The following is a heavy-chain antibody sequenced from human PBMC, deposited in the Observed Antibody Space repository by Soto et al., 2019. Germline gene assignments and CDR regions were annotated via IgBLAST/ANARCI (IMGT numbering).Heavy chain of an antibody. D-gene: IGHD6-19*01. CDR3: ARKDGSALYYFDY. J-gene: IGHJ4*02. V-gene: IGHV5-51*01. Sequence: GESLKISCKGSGYTFTSYWIAWVRQMPGKGLEWMGIIYPGDSDTRYSPSFQGQVSISADKSISTAYLQWSSLKASDTAMYYCARKDGSALYYFDYWGQGTLVTVPQ. CDR2: IYPGDSDT. CDR1: GYTFTSYW.